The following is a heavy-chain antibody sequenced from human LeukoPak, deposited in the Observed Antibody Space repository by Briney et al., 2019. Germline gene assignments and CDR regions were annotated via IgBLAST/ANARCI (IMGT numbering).Heavy chain of an antibody. J-gene: IGHJ4*02. Sequence: SDTLSLTCTVSGGSISSYYWSWIRQPAGKGLEWIGRIYSSGSANYNPSLKSRVTMSVDTSKNQFSLKLSSVTAADTAVYYCARVSSTGRYDYWGQGTLVTVSS. V-gene: IGHV4-4*07. CDR2: IYSSGSA. D-gene: IGHD6-19*01. CDR3: ARVSSTGRYDY. CDR1: GGSISSYY.